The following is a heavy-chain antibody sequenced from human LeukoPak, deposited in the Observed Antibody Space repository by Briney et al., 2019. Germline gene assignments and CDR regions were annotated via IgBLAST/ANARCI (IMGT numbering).Heavy chain of an antibody. CDR3: ARAVVSDREFWCGYEYFDY. J-gene: IGHJ4*02. CDR2: IIPIFGIA. D-gene: IGHD3-3*01. V-gene: IGHV1-69*04. CDR1: GGTFSSYA. Sequence: ASVTVSFKSSGGTFSSYAISWVRQPPGQGLEWMGRIIPIFGIANYAQKFQGRVTITADKSTSTDYMELSSLRSEGTAVYYCARAVVSDREFWCGYEYFDYWGQGTLVTVSS.